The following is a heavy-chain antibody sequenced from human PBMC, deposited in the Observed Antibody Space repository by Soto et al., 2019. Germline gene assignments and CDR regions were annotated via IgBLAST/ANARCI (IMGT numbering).Heavy chain of an antibody. D-gene: IGHD5-12*01. Sequence: XETLCLTYPVADVSIGESYHYGGWIRQPRGKGLEWIGNIDLGGTKYYSPSLKSRLTMSLDTSKKLLSLELTSVTATDTAVYYCALYQRGYSGGSQFHTWGQGTLVTVS. J-gene: IGHJ5*02. CDR1: DVSIGESYHY. CDR3: ALYQRGYSGGSQFHT. CDR2: IDLGGTK. V-gene: IGHV4-39*01.